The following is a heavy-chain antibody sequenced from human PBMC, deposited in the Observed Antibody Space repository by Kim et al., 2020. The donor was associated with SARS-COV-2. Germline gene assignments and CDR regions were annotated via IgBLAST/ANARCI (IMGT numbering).Heavy chain of an antibody. J-gene: IGHJ6*02. D-gene: IGHD3-16*02. CDR2: ISSSSSYT. CDR1: GFTFSDYY. V-gene: IGHV3-11*05. Sequence: GGSLRLSCAASGFTFSDYYMSWIRRAPGKGLEWVSYISSSSSYTNYADSVNGRFTISRDNAKNSLYLQMNSLRAEDTAVYYCARVGYDYVWGSYRDYYYYYGMDVWGQGTTVTVSS. CDR3: ARVGYDYVWGSYRDYYYYYGMDV.